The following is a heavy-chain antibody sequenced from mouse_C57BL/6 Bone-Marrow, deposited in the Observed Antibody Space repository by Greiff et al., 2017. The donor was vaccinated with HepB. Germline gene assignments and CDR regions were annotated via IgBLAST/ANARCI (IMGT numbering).Heavy chain of an antibody. CDR2: IRNKANGYTT. J-gene: IGHJ1*03. D-gene: IGHD1-1*01. Sequence: EVQGVESGGGLVQPGGSLSLSCAASGFTFTDYYMSWVRQPPGKALEWLGFIRNKANGYTTEYSASVKGRFTISRDNYQNILYLQMNALRAEDSATYYCARSLLLRFPYWYFDVWGTGTTVTVSS. V-gene: IGHV7-3*01. CDR3: ARSLLLRFPYWYFDV. CDR1: GFTFTDYY.